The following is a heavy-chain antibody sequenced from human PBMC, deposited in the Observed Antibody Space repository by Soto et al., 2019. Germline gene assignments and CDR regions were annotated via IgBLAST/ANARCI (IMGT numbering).Heavy chain of an antibody. CDR2: IYYSGST. D-gene: IGHD2-8*01. Sequence: QVQLQESGPGLVKPSQTLSLTCTVSGGSISSGGYCWSWIRQHPGKGLEWIGYIYYSGSTYYNPSLKSRVTISVDTSKNPFSLKLSSVTAADTAVYYCAREARTNYPIPDWGQGTLVTVSS. CDR3: AREARTNYPIPD. CDR1: GGSISSGGYC. V-gene: IGHV4-31*03. J-gene: IGHJ4*02.